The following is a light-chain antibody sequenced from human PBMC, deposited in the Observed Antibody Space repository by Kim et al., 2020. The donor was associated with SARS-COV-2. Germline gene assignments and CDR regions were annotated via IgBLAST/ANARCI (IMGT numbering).Light chain of an antibody. CDR3: VQDYDYPLT. CDR2: ATS. CDR1: QGIRND. Sequence: AIQMTQSPSSLSASVGDRVTIPCRASQGIRNDLGWYQQKPGRAPNLLIYATSTLQSGVPSRFSGSGSGTDFTLPISSLQPEDVATYYGVQDYDYPLTFGGGTTVDIK. V-gene: IGKV1-6*01. J-gene: IGKJ4*01.